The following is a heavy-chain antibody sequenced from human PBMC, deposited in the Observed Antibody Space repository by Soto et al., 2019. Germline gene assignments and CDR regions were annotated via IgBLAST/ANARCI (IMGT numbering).Heavy chain of an antibody. V-gene: IGHV3-15*07. CDR1: GFSINNAW. CDR2: IKSKTDGGTA. Sequence: PGGSLRLSCLVSGFSINNAWMNWVRQTPGKGLEWVGRIKSKTDGGTADYAAPVKGRFTISRDDSKNTLYLQMNSLKSEDTAVYYCITDPLGTNGWFPAFAYWGQGTLVTVSS. CDR3: ITDPLGTNGWFPAFAY. D-gene: IGHD6-19*01. J-gene: IGHJ4*02.